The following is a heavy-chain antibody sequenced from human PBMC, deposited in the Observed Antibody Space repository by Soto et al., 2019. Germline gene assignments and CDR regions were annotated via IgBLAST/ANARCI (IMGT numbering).Heavy chain of an antibody. J-gene: IGHJ6*02. V-gene: IGHV4-31*03. CDR1: GGSISSGGYY. D-gene: IGHD2-15*01. CDR2: IYYSGST. Sequence: PSETLSLTCTVSGGSISSGGYYWSWIRQHTGKGLEWIGYIYYSGSTYYNPSLKSRVTISVDTSKNQFSLKLSSVTAADTAVYYCASTVAIGCSGGSCYYYYGMDVWGQGTTVTVSS. CDR3: ASTVAIGCSGGSCYYYYGMDV.